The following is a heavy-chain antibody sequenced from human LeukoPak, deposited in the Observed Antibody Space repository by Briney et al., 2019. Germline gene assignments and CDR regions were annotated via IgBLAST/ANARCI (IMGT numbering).Heavy chain of an antibody. CDR1: GYSFTNYW. J-gene: IGHJ3*02. CDR3: ARRALSYDAFDI. V-gene: IGHV5-10-1*01. Sequence: GESLRISCKGSGYSFTNYWITWVRQMPGKGLEWMERIDPSDSYTNYSPSFQGHVTMSADKSISTAYLQWSSLKASDTAIYYCARRALSYDAFDIWGQGTMVTVSS. CDR2: IDPSDSYT. D-gene: IGHD1-26*01.